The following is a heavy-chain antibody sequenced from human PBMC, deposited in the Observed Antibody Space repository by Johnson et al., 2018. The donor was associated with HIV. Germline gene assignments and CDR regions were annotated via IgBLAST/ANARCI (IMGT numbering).Heavy chain of an antibody. CDR3: ARGRRDIDAVDGLDNDGFDV. Sequence: QVQLVESGGGVVQPGGSLRLTCKASGFSFSNYAIHWVRQAPGKGLEWVTFIQFDGSHKYSADFVKGRFTISRDTSKKSVFLQMNDLRPEDTGVYFCARGRRDIDAVDGLDNDGFDVWGQGTVVTVSS. CDR1: GFSFSNYA. CDR2: IQFDGSHK. V-gene: IGHV3-30*02. J-gene: IGHJ3*01. D-gene: IGHD3-9*01.